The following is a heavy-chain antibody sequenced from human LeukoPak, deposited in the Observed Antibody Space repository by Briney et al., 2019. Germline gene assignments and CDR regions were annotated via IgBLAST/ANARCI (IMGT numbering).Heavy chain of an antibody. J-gene: IGHJ4*02. CDR2: ISGGGVST. D-gene: IGHD3-22*01. CDR1: GFTFSNYA. Sequence: GGSLRLSCAASGFTFSNYAMSWVRQAPGKGLEWVSAISGGGVSTYYADSVKGRFTISRDNSKNTLNLQMNSLRAEDTAVYYCAKDRPRYYDSSVYFDYWGQGTLVTVSS. CDR3: AKDRPRYYDSSVYFDY. V-gene: IGHV3-23*01.